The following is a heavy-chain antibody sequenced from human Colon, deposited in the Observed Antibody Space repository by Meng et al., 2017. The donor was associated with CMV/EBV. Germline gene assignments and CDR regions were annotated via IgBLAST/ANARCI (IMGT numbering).Heavy chain of an antibody. D-gene: IGHD6-19*01. CDR3: ATDFGWYRRIY. V-gene: IGHV3-7*03. J-gene: IGHJ4*01. Sequence: GESLKISCAASGFTFTNSWMSWVRQAPGKGLELVANMSPAENEYSYGDSVEGRFTMSSDNAKYSLYLDMTGLRADDTAVYFCATDFGWYRRIYWGQGTLVTVSS. CDR2: MSPAENEY. CDR1: GFTFTNSW.